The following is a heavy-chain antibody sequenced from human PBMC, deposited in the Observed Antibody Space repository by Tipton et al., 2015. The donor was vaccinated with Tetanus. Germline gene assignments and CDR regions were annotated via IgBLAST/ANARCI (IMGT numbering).Heavy chain of an antibody. D-gene: IGHD6-19*01. Sequence: SLRLSCAASGFSLSDYAINWVRQAPGKGLEWVSGISGVSSQIYYANSVRGRFTISRDNSKNTAYLQMGNLRVEDTALYYCRAEAGTDYWGQGTLVTASS. CDR2: ISGVSSQI. V-gene: IGHV3-23*01. CDR3: RAEAGTDY. CDR1: GFSLSDYA. J-gene: IGHJ4*02.